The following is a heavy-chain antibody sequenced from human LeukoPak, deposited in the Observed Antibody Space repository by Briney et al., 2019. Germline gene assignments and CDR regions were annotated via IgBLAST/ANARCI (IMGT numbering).Heavy chain of an antibody. CDR2: IIGTAGNT. CDR3: AKYSSGTYYRGLDQ. V-gene: IGHV3-23*01. CDR1: RLTINSYA. D-gene: IGHD3-10*01. Sequence: PGGSLRLSCGASRLTINSYAMSWVRQAPGKGLEWVSTIIGTAGNTYYADSVKGRFTISRDDSKNTMYLQMNSLRAEDTALYSCAKYSSGTYYRGLDQWGQGTLVTVSS. J-gene: IGHJ4*02.